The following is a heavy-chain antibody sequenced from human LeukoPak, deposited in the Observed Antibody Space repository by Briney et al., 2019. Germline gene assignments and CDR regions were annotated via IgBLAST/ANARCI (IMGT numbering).Heavy chain of an antibody. D-gene: IGHD3-3*01. V-gene: IGHV3-21*01. J-gene: IGHJ4*02. CDR2: ISSSSSYI. CDR3: ARGAPYYDPPH. Sequence: GGSLRLSCAASGFTFSSYSMNWVRQAPGEGLEWVSSISSSSSYIYYADSVKGRFTISRDNAKNSLYLQMNSLRAEDTAVYYCARGAPYYDPPHWGQGTLVTVSS. CDR1: GFTFSSYS.